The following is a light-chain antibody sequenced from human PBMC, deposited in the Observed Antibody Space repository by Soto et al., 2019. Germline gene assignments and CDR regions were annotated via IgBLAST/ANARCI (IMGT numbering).Light chain of an antibody. V-gene: IGLV3-27*01. CDR2: KDS. Sequence: SSELTQPSSVSVSPGQKARITCSGDVLAKKYARWFQQKPGQAPVLVIYKDSERPSGIPERFSGSSSGTTVTLTISGAQVEDEADYYCYSAADNKSNVVFGGGTKLTVL. J-gene: IGLJ2*01. CDR1: VLAKKY. CDR3: YSAADNKSNVV.